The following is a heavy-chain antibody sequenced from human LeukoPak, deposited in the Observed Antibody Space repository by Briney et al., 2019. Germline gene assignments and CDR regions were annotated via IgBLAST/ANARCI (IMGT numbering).Heavy chain of an antibody. Sequence: TSETLSLTCAVSGGSISSSNWWSWVRQPPGKGLAWIGEIYHSGSTNYNPSLKSRVTISVDKSKNQFSLKLSSVTAADTAVYYCARSYSSSWYLSGWFDPWGQGTLVTASS. D-gene: IGHD6-13*01. CDR2: IYHSGST. CDR1: GGSISSSNW. CDR3: ARSYSSSWYLSGWFDP. J-gene: IGHJ5*02. V-gene: IGHV4-4*02.